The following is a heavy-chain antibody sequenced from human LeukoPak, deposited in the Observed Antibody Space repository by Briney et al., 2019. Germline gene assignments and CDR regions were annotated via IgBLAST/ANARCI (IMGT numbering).Heavy chain of an antibody. CDR1: GGTFSSYA. CDR2: IIPIFGTA. CDR3: ARDKCSGGSCYVGFDP. Sequence: ASVKVSRKASGGTFSSYAISWVRQAPGQGLEWMGGIIPIFGTANYAQKFQGRVTITADKSTSTAYMELGSLRSEDTAVYYCARDKCSGGSCYVGFDPWGQGTLVTVSS. J-gene: IGHJ5*02. V-gene: IGHV1-69*06. D-gene: IGHD2-15*01.